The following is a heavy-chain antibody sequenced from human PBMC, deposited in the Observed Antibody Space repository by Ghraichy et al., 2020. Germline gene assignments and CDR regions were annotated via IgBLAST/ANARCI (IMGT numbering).Heavy chain of an antibody. J-gene: IGHJ4*02. CDR3: VRGMGWYFGY. Sequence: LSLTCAASGFTFSRDWMHWVRQAPGKGLEWVTTIKQDGSEKVYVDSVKGRFTISRDNAKNSLYLQLNSLRDEDTAVYYCVRGMGWYFGYWGQGTLVTVSS. D-gene: IGHD6-19*01. CDR1: GFTFSRDW. CDR2: IKQDGSEK. V-gene: IGHV3-7*03.